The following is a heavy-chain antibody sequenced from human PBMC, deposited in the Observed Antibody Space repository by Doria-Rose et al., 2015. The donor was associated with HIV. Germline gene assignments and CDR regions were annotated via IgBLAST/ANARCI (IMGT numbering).Heavy chain of an antibody. D-gene: IGHD6-13*01. CDR1: GVSLSSPGMG. V-gene: IGHV2-26*01. J-gene: IGHJ4*02. Sequence: QESGPVLVKPTETLTLTCTVSGVSLSSPGMGVSWIRQPPGKALEWLANIFSNDERSYKTSLKSRLTISRSTAKSQVVLTMTDMDPVDTATYYCALIKSSRWYHKYYFDFWGQGTLVIVSA. CDR3: ALIKSSRWYHKYYFDF. CDR2: IFSNDER.